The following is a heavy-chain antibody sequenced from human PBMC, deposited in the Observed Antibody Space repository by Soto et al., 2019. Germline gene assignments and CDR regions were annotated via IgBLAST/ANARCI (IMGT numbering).Heavy chain of an antibody. CDR3: ANSRGGTFLGYHGMDI. D-gene: IGHD3-16*01. J-gene: IGHJ6*02. V-gene: IGHV1-69*06. CDR2: IIPVFGRV. Sequence: QVQLVQSGPEVKKTGTSVKVSCKASGGTFSSRAISWVRQAPGQGLEGMGGIIPVFGRVNYEEKFQDRVTVTADKSTGTVYMNLSSLRSEATALYYCANSRGGTFLGYHGMDIWGQGTTVSVSS. CDR1: GGTFSSRA.